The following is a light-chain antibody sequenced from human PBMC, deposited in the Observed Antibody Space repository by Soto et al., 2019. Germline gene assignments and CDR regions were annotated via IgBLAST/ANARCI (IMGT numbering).Light chain of an antibody. V-gene: IGKV1-5*03. CDR3: QHYNSYSEA. Sequence: DMQITQSPSTLSGSVGDRVTITCRASQTTSSWLAWYQQKPGKAPKLLIYKASTLKSGVPSRFSGSGSGTEFTLTISSLQPDDFATYYCQHYNSYSEALGQGTKVDIK. CDR2: KAS. J-gene: IGKJ1*01. CDR1: QTTSSW.